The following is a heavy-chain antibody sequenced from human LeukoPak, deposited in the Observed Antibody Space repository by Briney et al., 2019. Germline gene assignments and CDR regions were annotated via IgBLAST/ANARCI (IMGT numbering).Heavy chain of an antibody. J-gene: IGHJ4*02. CDR2: INPKSGGT. Sequence: ASVKVSCKASGYTFTGYYVHWVRQAPGQGLEWMGWINPKSGGTNYAQKFQGRVTMTRDTAISTAYMELSRLTSDDTAAYYCARDMGYRTSSDYWGQGTLVTVSS. CDR1: GYTFTGYY. V-gene: IGHV1-2*02. CDR3: ARDMGYRTSSDY. D-gene: IGHD6-13*01.